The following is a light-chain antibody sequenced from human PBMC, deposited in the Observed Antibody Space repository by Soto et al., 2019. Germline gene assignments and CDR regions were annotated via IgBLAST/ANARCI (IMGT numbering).Light chain of an antibody. Sequence: DVVMTQSPLSLPVTLGQPASLSCRSSQNLVYSDGNVYLNWCHQRPGQSPRRLIYDVSQRDSGVPERFRGSGAGTDFTLTISRVEAEDVGVYYCMQGTHWPWTFGQGTKVEIK. CDR1: QNLVYSDGNVY. CDR3: MQGTHWPWT. J-gene: IGKJ1*01. CDR2: DVS. V-gene: IGKV2-30*01.